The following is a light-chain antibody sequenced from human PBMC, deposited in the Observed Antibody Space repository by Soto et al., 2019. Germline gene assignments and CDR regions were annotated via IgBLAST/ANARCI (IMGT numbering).Light chain of an antibody. CDR3: QQYKTYNPLT. CDR1: QSLNNR. V-gene: IGKV1-5*03. CDR2: KAS. J-gene: IGKJ4*01. Sequence: DIQMTQSPATLSASVGDRVTITCRASQSLNNRVAWYQLKPGKHPRRLISKASNLESGVTARFSGSGSETEFTLTITSLQPDDFATYYCQQYKTYNPLTFAGGTRVDIK.